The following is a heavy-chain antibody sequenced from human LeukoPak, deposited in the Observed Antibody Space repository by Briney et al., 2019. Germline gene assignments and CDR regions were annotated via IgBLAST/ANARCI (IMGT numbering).Heavy chain of an antibody. D-gene: IGHD2/OR15-2a*01. CDR3: ARSPFNTYYFYY. CDR2: INPSGGST. CDR1: GYTFTSYY. Sequence: ASVTVSFKASGYTFTSYYMHWVRQAPGQGLEWMGIINPSGGSTSYAQKFQGRVTMTRDTSTSTVYMELSSLRSEDTAVYYCARSPFNTYYFYYWGQGTLVTVSS. V-gene: IGHV1-46*01. J-gene: IGHJ4*02.